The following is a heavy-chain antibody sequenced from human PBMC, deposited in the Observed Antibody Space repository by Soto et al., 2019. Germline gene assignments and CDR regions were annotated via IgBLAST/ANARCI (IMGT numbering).Heavy chain of an antibody. Sequence: GGSLRLSCAASGFTFDDYAMHWVRQAPGKGLEWVSGISWNSGSIGYADSVKGRFTISRDNAKNSLYLQMNSLRAEDTALYYCAKDDKIHYYYYMDVWGKGTTVTVSS. V-gene: IGHV3-9*01. CDR2: ISWNSGSI. CDR1: GFTFDDYA. J-gene: IGHJ6*03. CDR3: AKDDKIHYYYYMDV.